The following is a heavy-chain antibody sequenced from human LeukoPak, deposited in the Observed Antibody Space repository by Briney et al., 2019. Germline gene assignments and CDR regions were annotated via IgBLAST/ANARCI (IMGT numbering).Heavy chain of an antibody. CDR1: GFTFSSYW. J-gene: IGHJ3*02. CDR3: AAWGVESAFDI. Sequence: GGSLRLSCAASGFTFSSYWMSWVRQAPGKGLEWVANIKQDGSEKYYVDSVKGRFTISRDTAKNSLFLQMDSLRAEDTAVYYCAAWGVESAFDIWGQGTMVTVSS. V-gene: IGHV3-7*01. D-gene: IGHD3-10*01. CDR2: IKQDGSEK.